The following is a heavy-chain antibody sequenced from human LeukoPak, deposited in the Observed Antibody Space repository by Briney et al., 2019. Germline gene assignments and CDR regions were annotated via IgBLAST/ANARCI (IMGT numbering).Heavy chain of an antibody. D-gene: IGHD6-6*01. V-gene: IGHV4-59*01. CDR2: ISYTGST. J-gene: IGHJ4*02. CDR3: ARASAKYSSSSSLDY. CDR1: GGSISSYY. Sequence: SETLSLTCSVSGGSISSYYWNWIRQPPGKGLEWIGYISYTGSTNYNPSLKSRLTISVDTSKNQFSLKLSSVTAADTAVYYCARASAKYSSSSSLDYWGQGTLVTVSS.